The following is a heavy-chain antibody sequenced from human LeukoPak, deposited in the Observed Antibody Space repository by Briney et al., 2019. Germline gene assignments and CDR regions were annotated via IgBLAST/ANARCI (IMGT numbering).Heavy chain of an antibody. CDR2: IKNKPDGGTS. CDR1: GFTFSHAW. V-gene: IGHV3-15*01. D-gene: IGHD3-10*01. J-gene: IGHJ5*02. Sequence: PGGSLRLSCAASGFTFSHAWMSWVRQAPGKGLELVARIKNKPDGGTSDYTAPVKGRFTISRDDSKSTLYLQMNSLKTEDTAVYYCTVVNYGSGSYPLGSWGQGTLVTVSS. CDR3: TVVNYGSGSYPLGS.